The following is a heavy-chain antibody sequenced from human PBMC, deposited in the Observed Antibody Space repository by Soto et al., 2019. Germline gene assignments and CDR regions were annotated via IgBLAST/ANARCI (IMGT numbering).Heavy chain of an antibody. Sequence: QVQLQESGPGLVKPSETLSLTCTVSGGSISSYYWSWIRQPPGKGLEWTGYIYYSGSTNYNPSLKNRVTISVDTSKYQFSLTLSCVTAADTAVYYCARVRGTVTASNEAFDISGQGTLVTVSS. J-gene: IGHJ3*02. CDR1: GGSISSYY. V-gene: IGHV4-59*01. D-gene: IGHD4-17*01. CDR3: ARVRGTVTASNEAFDI. CDR2: IYYSGST.